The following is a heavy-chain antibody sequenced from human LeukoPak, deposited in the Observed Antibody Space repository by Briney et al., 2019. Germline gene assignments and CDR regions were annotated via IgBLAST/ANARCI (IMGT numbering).Heavy chain of an antibody. CDR2: VYYSGST. D-gene: IGHD2-2*01. V-gene: IGHV4-39*01. J-gene: IGHJ5*02. CDR1: GGSISTYY. CDR3: ARSSWAGYCSSSSCPYNWFDP. Sequence: SETLSLTCTVSGGSISTYYWDWIRQPPGKGLEWIGNVYYSGSTSYNPSLKSRVTISVDMSNNQFSLKLTSVTAADTAVYYCARSSWAGYCSSSSCPYNWFDPWGQGILVSVSS.